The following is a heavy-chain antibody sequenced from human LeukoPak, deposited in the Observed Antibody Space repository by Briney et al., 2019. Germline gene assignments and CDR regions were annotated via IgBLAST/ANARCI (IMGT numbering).Heavy chain of an antibody. CDR1: AYTFTSYG. V-gene: IGHV1-18*01. CDR2: ISAYNGNT. J-gene: IGHJ3*02. D-gene: IGHD3-3*01. CDR3: ARELWGGAFDI. Sequence: PPVMAPLTASAYTFTSYGISWVRQALGNGLEWMGWISAYNGNTNYAQKLQGRVTMTTDTSTSTAYMELRSLRSDDTAVYYCARELWGGAFDIWGQGTMVTVSS.